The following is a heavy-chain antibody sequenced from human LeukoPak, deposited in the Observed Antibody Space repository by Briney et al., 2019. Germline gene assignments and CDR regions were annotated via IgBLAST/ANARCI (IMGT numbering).Heavy chain of an antibody. CDR3: AKSGYNRFDY. D-gene: IGHD5-24*01. Sequence: GGSLRLSCAASGFTFSNAWMNWVRQAPGKGLEWVSNISGRGSGGSTYYADSVKGRFSISRDNSKNTLYLQMNSLRAEDTAVYYCAKSGYNRFDYWGQGTLVTVSS. J-gene: IGHJ4*02. CDR1: GFTFSNAW. CDR2: ISGRGSGGST. V-gene: IGHV3-23*01.